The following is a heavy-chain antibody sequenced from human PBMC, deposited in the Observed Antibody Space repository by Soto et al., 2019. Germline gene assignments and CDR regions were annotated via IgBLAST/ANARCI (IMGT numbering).Heavy chain of an antibody. CDR3: ARDSSLLYYFDY. Sequence: GGSLRLSCAASGFTFSSYSMNWVRQAPGKGLEWVSSISSSSSYIYYADSVKGRFTISRDNAKNSLYLQMNSLRAEDTAVYYCARDSSLLYYFDYWGQGTLVTVSS. CDR1: GFTFSSYS. V-gene: IGHV3-21*01. J-gene: IGHJ4*02. D-gene: IGHD2-2*01. CDR2: ISSSSSYI.